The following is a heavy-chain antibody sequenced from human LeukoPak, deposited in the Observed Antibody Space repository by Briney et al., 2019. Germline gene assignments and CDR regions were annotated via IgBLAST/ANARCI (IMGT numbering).Heavy chain of an antibody. V-gene: IGHV3-23*01. CDR3: AKWGDYDVLTGYYVSDY. D-gene: IGHD3-9*01. J-gene: IGHJ4*02. CDR1: GFTFSNYA. Sequence: GGSLRLSCAASGFTFSNYAMSWVRQAPGKGLEWVSAITGSGGNTYYADSVQGRFTISRDNSKNTVFLQMNSLRAEDTAVYYCAKWGDYDVLTGYYVSDYWGQGTLVTVSS. CDR2: ITGSGGNT.